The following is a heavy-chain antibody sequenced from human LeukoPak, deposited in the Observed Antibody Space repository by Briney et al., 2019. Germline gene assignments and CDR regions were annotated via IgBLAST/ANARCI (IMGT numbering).Heavy chain of an antibody. Sequence: GGSLRLSCAASGFTFSNAWMSWVRRAPGKGLEGVGRIKSKTDGGTTDYAAPVKARFTISRDDSKNTLYLQMNSLKTEDTAVYYCTTHSSSWDGYYYYYYGMDVWGQGTTVTVSS. CDR3: TTHSSSWDGYYYYYYGMDV. V-gene: IGHV3-15*01. CDR1: GFTFSNAW. J-gene: IGHJ6*02. CDR2: IKSKTDGGTT. D-gene: IGHD6-13*01.